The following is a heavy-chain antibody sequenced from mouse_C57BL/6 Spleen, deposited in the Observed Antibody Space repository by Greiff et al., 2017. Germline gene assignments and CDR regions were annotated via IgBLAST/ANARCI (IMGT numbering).Heavy chain of an antibody. D-gene: IGHD1-1*02. CDR1: GYTFSDYG. Sequence: EVQRVESGGGLVKPGGSLKLSCAASGYTFSDYGMHWVRQAPEKGLEWVAYISSGSSNSYYTDKVKGRVTISRDNAKNTLFLQMTSLRSEDAAMYYCARSYYCGGYGYWGQGTTLTVSS. CDR3: ARSYYCGGYGY. V-gene: IGHV5-17*01. J-gene: IGHJ2*01. CDR2: ISSGSSNS.